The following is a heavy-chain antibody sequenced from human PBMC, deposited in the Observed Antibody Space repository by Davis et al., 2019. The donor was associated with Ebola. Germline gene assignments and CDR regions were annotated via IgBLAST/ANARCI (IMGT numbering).Heavy chain of an antibody. Sequence: GGSLRLSCAASGFTFSSYGMHWVRQAPGKGLEWVAVISYDGSNKYYADSVKGRFTISRDNSKNTLYLQMNSLRAEDTAVYYCAKDRGGYQWYFDLWGRGTLVTVSS. V-gene: IGHV3-30*18. D-gene: IGHD5-12*01. CDR3: AKDRGGYQWYFDL. CDR2: ISYDGSNK. CDR1: GFTFSSYG. J-gene: IGHJ2*01.